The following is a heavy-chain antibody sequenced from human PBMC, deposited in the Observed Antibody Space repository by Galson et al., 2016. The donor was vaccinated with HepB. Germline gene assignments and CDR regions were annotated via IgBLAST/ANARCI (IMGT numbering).Heavy chain of an antibody. CDR1: GFTSSNYD. J-gene: IGHJ4*02. CDR2: VRASGNGGST. Sequence: SLRLSCAASGFTSSNYDMSWVRQAPGKGLQWVSVVRASGNGGSTHYADSVKGRFTISRDTSKNTLYLQMNSLRAEDTAVYYCAILGMYYRDTSDYFTEDFWGQGTLVTVPS. D-gene: IGHD3-22*01. V-gene: IGHV3-23*01. CDR3: AILGMYYRDTSDYFTEDF.